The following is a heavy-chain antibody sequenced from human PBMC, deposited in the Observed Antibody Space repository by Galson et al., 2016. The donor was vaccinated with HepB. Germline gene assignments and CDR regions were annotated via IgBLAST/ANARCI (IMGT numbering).Heavy chain of an antibody. Sequence: SVKVSCKASGYTFDRYGMTWVRQAPGQGLEWMGGIIPIISTTNSAQKFQDRITMTADISTSTVYMELRSLRSDDTAVYFCARPDSGSLAWWCQGTLVTVSS. J-gene: IGHJ4*02. V-gene: IGHV1-69*06. CDR3: ARPDSGSLAW. CDR2: IIPIISTT. D-gene: IGHD1-26*01. CDR1: GYTFDRYG.